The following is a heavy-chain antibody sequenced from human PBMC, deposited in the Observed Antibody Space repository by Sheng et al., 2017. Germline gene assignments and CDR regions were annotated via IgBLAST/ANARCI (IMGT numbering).Heavy chain of an antibody. J-gene: IGHJ4*02. V-gene: IGHV4-38-2*01. D-gene: IGHD3-10*01. CDR2: IYHSGST. Sequence: QVQLQESGPGLVKPSETLSLTCAVSGYSISSGYYWGWIRQPPGKGLEWIGSIYHSGSTYYNPSLKSRVTISVDTSKNQFSLKLSSVTAADTAVYYCARGYGWRFPHYFDYWGQGTLVTVSS. CDR1: GYSISSGYY. CDR3: ARGYGWRFPHYFDY.